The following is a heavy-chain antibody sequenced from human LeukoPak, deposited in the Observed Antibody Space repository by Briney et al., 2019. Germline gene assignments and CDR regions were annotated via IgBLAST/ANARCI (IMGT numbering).Heavy chain of an antibody. D-gene: IGHD5-18*01. Sequence: SETLSLTCTVSGGSISSYYWSWIRQPPGKGLEWIGYIYYSGSTNYNPSLKSRVTISVDTSRNQFSLKLSSVTAADTAVYYCARSRYSYAHLDAFDIWGQGTMVTVSS. J-gene: IGHJ3*02. V-gene: IGHV4-59*01. CDR1: GGSISSYY. CDR3: ARSRYSYAHLDAFDI. CDR2: IYYSGST.